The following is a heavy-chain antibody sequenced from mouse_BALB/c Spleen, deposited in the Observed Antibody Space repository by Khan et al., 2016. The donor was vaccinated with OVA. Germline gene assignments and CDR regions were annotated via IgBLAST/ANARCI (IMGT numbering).Heavy chain of an antibody. CDR2: IDPANGNT. CDR3: ARRMITTGFDY. J-gene: IGHJ2*01. Sequence: VQLKESGAELVKPGASVKLSCTASGFNIKDTYMHWVKQRPEQGLEWIGRIDPANGNTKYDPKFQGKATITADTSSNTAYLQLSSLTSEDTAVYYCARRMITTGFDYWGQGTTLTVSS. D-gene: IGHD2-4*01. V-gene: IGHV14-3*02. CDR1: GFNIKDTY.